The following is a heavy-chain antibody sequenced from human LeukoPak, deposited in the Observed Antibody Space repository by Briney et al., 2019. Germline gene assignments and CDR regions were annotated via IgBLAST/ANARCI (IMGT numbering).Heavy chain of an antibody. CDR1: GFTFSSYS. CDR3: AKASAVAYDDY. Sequence: GGSLRLSCAASGFTFSSYSMNWVRQAPGKGLEWVSSISSSSSYIYYADSVKGRFTISRDNSKNTLYLQMNSLRAEDTAVYYCAKASAVAYDDYWGQGTLVTVSS. J-gene: IGHJ4*02. D-gene: IGHD6-19*01. V-gene: IGHV3-21*04. CDR2: ISSSSSYI.